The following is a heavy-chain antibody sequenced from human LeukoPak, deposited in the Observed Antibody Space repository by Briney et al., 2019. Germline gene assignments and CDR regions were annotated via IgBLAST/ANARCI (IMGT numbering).Heavy chain of an antibody. CDR2: VSGRGGRT. CDR1: VFTFSNYA. V-gene: IGHV3-23*01. CDR3: AKSGGLVRGVLGY. D-gene: IGHD3-10*01. J-gene: IGHJ4*02. Sequence: GGSLRLSCAVSVFTFSNYAMTWVRQAPGKGLDWVSIVSGRGGRTYYAASVKGRLAISIENSKNTMYVQWDSLRAEDTAVYYCAKSGGLVRGVLGYWGQGTLVTVSS.